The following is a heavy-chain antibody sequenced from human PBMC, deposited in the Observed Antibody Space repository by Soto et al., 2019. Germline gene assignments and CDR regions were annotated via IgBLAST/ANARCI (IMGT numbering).Heavy chain of an antibody. CDR1: GYSFTDYH. CDR3: ARGDSTDCSTGVCSFFYNHDMDV. J-gene: IGHJ6*02. Sequence: ASVKVSCKASGYSFTDYHIHWVRQAPGQGLEWLGRINPKSGGTSTAQKLQGWVTMTTDTSISTASMELTRLTSDDTAIYYCARGDSTDCSTGVCSFFYNHDMDVWGQGTTVTVSS. D-gene: IGHD2-8*01. V-gene: IGHV1-2*04. CDR2: INPKSGGT.